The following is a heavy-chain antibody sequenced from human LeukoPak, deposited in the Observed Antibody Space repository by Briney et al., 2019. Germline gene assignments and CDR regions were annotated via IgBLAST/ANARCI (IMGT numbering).Heavy chain of an antibody. CDR2: INPSGGST. CDR1: GYTFTSYY. CDR3: ARGATYYYDSSGYYFDY. V-gene: IGHV1-46*01. D-gene: IGHD3-22*01. J-gene: IGHJ4*02. Sequence: WASVKVSCKASGYTFTSYYMHWVRQAPGQGLEWMGIINPSGGSTSYAQKFQGRVTMTTDTSTSTAYMELRSLRSDDTAVYYCARGATYYYDSSGYYFDYWGQGTLVTVSS.